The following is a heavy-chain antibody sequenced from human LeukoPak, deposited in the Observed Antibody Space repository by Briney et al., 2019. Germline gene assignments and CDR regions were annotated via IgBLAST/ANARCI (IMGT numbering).Heavy chain of an antibody. D-gene: IGHD3-10*01. J-gene: IGHJ5*02. CDR2: IYYNGYT. Sequence: SETLSLTCTVSGDSISSSIYYWGWLRQPPVKGLEWFGCIYYNGYTYYTSSLKSRVTIFVNTSKNQFSLKLISVTAADTAVYYCARQGGDTMVRGVVRDWFDPWGQGTLVTVSS. CDR3: ARQGGDTMVRGVVRDWFDP. CDR1: GDSISSSIYY. V-gene: IGHV4-39*01.